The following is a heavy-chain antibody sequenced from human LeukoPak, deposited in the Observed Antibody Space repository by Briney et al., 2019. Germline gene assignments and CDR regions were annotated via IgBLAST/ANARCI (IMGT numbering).Heavy chain of an antibody. Sequence: ASLKVSCKASGYTFTVHYLHWLRQAPGQGLEWMGWIKPDSGATNFAQNFQCRVTMTSDTSINTAYMELSSLTSDDTAMYYCARDHDYGPDYWGQGTLVTVSA. J-gene: IGHJ4*02. D-gene: IGHD4/OR15-4a*01. CDR3: ARDHDYGPDY. CDR1: GYTFTVHY. CDR2: IKPDSGAT. V-gene: IGHV1-2*02.